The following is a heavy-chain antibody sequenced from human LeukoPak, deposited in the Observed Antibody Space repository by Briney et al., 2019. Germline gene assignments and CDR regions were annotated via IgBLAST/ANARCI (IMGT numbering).Heavy chain of an antibody. V-gene: IGHV4-34*01. CDR3: ARGPYCSGGSCYSPTSIDY. CDR2: INHSGST. CDR1: GGSFSGHY. Sequence: SETLSLTCAVYGGSFSGHYWSWIRQPPGKGLEWIGEINHSGSTNYNPSLKSRVTISVDTSKNQFSLKLSSVTAADTAVYYCARGPYCSGGSCYSPTSIDYWGQGTLVTVSS. J-gene: IGHJ4*02. D-gene: IGHD2-15*01.